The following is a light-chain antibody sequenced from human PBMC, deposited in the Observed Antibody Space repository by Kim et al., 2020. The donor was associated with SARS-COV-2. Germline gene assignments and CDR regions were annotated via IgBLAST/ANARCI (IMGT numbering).Light chain of an antibody. V-gene: IGLV1-51*01. CDR3: GTWDDSLSAGWV. Sequence: QSVLTQPPSVSAAPGQKVTISCSGSSSNIGNNFVSWYQQLPGTAPKFLIYDNNIRPSGIPDRFSGSKSGTSATLGITGLQTGDEADYYCGTWDDSLSAGWVFGGGTQLTVL. CDR1: SSNIGNNF. CDR2: DNN. J-gene: IGLJ3*02.